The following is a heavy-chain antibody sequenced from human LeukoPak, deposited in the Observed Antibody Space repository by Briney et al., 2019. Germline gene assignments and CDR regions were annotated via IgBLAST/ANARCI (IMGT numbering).Heavy chain of an antibody. CDR3: AKDPVRLLAAAEAEYYFDY. J-gene: IGHJ4*02. CDR2: IRYDGSNK. V-gene: IGHV3-30*02. D-gene: IGHD6-13*01. Sequence: GGSLRLSCAASGFTFSSYGMHWVRQAPGKGLEWVAFIRYDGSNKYYADSVKGRFTISRDNSKNTLYLQMNSLRAEDTAVYYCAKDPVRLLAAAEAEYYFDYWGQGTLVTVSS. CDR1: GFTFSSYG.